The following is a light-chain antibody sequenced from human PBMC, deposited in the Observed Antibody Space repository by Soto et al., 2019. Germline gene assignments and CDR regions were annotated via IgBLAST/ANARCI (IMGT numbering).Light chain of an antibody. CDR1: QTISSW. J-gene: IGKJ1*01. Sequence: DSQMTQSHSTLSGSVGDRVTITCRASQTISSWLAWYQQKPGKAPKLLIYAASSLQSGVPSRFSGSGSGTDFTLTISSLQPEDFATYYCQQSYSTPRTFGQGTMADIK. V-gene: IGKV1-39*01. CDR3: QQSYSTPRT. CDR2: AAS.